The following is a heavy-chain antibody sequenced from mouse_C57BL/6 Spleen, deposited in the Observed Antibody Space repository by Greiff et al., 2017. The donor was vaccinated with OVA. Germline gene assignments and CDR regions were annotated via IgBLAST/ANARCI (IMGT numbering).Heavy chain of an antibody. Sequence: QVQLKQPGTELVKPGASVKLSCKASGYTFTSYWMHWVKQRPGQGLEWIGNINPNNGGTNYNEKFKSKATLTVDKSSSTAYMQLSSLTSEDSAVYYGARCRGLRLWFAYWGQGTLVTVSA. V-gene: IGHV1-53*01. J-gene: IGHJ3*01. CDR1: GYTFTSYW. CDR3: ARCRGLRLWFAY. CDR2: INPNNGGT. D-gene: IGHD2-4*01.